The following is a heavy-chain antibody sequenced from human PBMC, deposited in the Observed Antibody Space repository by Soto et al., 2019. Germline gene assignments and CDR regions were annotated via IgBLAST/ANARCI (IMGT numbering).Heavy chain of an antibody. J-gene: IGHJ6*04. Sequence: PSETLSLTCAVYGGSFSGYYWSWIRQPPGKGLEWIGEINHSGSTNYNPSLKSRVTISVDTSKNQFSLKLSSVTAADTAVYYCARARRKTYSSGWYSYYYGMDVWGKGTTVTVSS. V-gene: IGHV4-34*01. CDR3: ARARRKTYSSGWYSYYYGMDV. CDR1: GGSFSGYY. D-gene: IGHD6-19*01. CDR2: INHSGST.